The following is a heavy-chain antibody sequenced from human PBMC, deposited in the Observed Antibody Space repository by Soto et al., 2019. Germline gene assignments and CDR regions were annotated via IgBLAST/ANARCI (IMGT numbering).Heavy chain of an antibody. D-gene: IGHD3-22*01. Sequence: QVHLVQSGAEVKKPGASVRVSCKASGYTFTSYGISWVRQAPGQGLEWVGWISTYNGETSYAQKLQGRLTMTTDTSTSTAYRELRSLRSDDTAVYYCARGVWSYYDSCGYNGFDPWGQGTLVTVSS. V-gene: IGHV1-18*04. CDR3: ARGVWSYYDSCGYNGFDP. CDR2: ISTYNGET. CDR1: GYTFTSYG. J-gene: IGHJ5*02.